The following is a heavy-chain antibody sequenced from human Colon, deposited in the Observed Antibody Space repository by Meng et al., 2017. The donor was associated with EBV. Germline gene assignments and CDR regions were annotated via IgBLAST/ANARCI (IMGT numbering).Heavy chain of an antibody. CDR2: IYSSGNT. CDR1: GASITSGDYS. V-gene: IGHV4-30-4*01. CDR3: ARDHARLIKYNWFDP. Sequence: VRRQGVGPGLARTSPTLSLPCTVSGASITSGDYSWNWIRQPPGKGVEWIGYIYSSGNTFYNPSPHSRVTMSVDTSKNQFSLRLTSVNAADTAVYYCARDHARLIKYNWFDPWGQGTLVTVSS. D-gene: IGHD3-10*01. J-gene: IGHJ5*02.